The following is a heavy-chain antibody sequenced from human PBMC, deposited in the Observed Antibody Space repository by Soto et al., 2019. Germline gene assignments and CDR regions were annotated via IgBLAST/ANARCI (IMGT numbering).Heavy chain of an antibody. CDR2: IYYSGST. D-gene: IGHD4-4*01. V-gene: IGHV4-39*07. CDR3: AMGHDNSKVRS. Sequence: SETLSLTCTVSGGSISSSSYYWGWIRQPPGKGLEWIGSIYYSGSTNYNPSLRSRVTISVDTSKNQFSLNLGSVTVADTAVYYCAMGHDNSKVRSWGQGTLVTVSS. CDR1: GGSISSSSYY. J-gene: IGHJ5*02.